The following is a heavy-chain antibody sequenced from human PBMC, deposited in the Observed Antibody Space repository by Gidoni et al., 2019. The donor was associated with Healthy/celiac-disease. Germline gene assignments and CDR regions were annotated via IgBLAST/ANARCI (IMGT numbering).Heavy chain of an antibody. CDR1: GYTFTSSG. V-gene: IGHV1-18*01. D-gene: IGHD2-2*02. Sequence: QVQLVQSGAEVKKPGASVKVSCKASGYTFTSSGISWVRQAPGQGLEWMGWISAYNGNTNYAQKLQGRVTMTTDTSTSTAYMELRSLRSDDTAVYYCARDLYCSSTSCHTARFDPWGQGTLVTVSS. J-gene: IGHJ5*02. CDR2: ISAYNGNT. CDR3: ARDLYCSSTSCHTARFDP.